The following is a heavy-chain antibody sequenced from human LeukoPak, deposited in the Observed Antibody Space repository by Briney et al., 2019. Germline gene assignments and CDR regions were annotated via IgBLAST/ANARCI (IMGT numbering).Heavy chain of an antibody. Sequence: SETLSLTCTVSGGSISSYYWSWIRQPPGKGLEWIGYIYYSGSTNYNPSLKSRVTISVDTSKNQFSLKLSSVTAADTAVYYCARLVFDSSRNYYFDYWGQGTLVTVSS. CDR2: IYYSGST. CDR1: GGSISSYY. J-gene: IGHJ4*02. V-gene: IGHV4-59*08. CDR3: ARLVFDSSRNYYFDY. D-gene: IGHD6-13*01.